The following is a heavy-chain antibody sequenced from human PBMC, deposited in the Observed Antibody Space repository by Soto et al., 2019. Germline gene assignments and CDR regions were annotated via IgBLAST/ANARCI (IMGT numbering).Heavy chain of an antibody. Sequence: QVQLQESGPGLVKPSGTLSLTCAVSGGSISSSNWWSWVRQPPGKGLEWIGEIYHSGSTNYNPSLKSRVTVSVDKSKTQFSLKLSSVTAADTAVYYCAGASSSPPRAVYYFDYWGQGTLVTVSS. CDR2: IYHSGST. CDR1: GGSISSSNW. D-gene: IGHD6-6*01. V-gene: IGHV4-4*02. CDR3: AGASSSPPRAVYYFDY. J-gene: IGHJ4*02.